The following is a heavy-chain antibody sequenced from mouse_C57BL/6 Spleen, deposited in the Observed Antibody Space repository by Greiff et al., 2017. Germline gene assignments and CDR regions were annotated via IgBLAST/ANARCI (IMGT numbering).Heavy chain of an antibody. CDR3: VGHAYCSSPLAMDY. J-gene: IGHJ4*01. V-gene: IGHV10-1*01. CDR1: GFSFNTYA. CDR2: IRSKSNNYAT. Sequence: EVMLVESGGGLVQPKGSLKLSCAASGFSFNTYAMNWVRQAPGKGLEWVARIRSKSNNYATYYADSVKDRFTISRADTASMLYLQMNNLKTEGTAMYDGVGHAYCSSPLAMDYWGQGTSVTVSS. D-gene: IGHD1-1*01.